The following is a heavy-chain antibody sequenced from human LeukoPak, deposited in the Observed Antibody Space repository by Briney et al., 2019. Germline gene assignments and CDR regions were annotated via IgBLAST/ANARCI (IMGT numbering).Heavy chain of an antibody. J-gene: IGHJ4*02. V-gene: IGHV3-7*01. Sequence: GGSLRLSCAASGFTFSSYWMSWVRQAPGKGLEWVANIKQDGSGRYYVDSVKGRFTISRDNAKNSLYLQMNSLRAEDTAVYYCARDGSLAAAGNYWGQGTLVTVSS. CDR3: ARDGSLAAAGNY. CDR1: GFTFSSYW. CDR2: IKQDGSGR. D-gene: IGHD6-13*01.